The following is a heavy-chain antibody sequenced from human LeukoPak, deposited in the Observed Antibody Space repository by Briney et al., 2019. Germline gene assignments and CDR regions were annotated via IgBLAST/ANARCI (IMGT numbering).Heavy chain of an antibody. CDR2: IYYSGST. Sequence: PSETLSLTCAVSGGSISSNSYYWGWIRQPPGKGLEWIGSIYYSGSTYYNPSLKSRVTISVDTSKNQFSLKLNSVSAADTAVYYCARVVAAAGNNWFDPWGQGTLVTVSS. CDR1: GGSISSNSYY. CDR3: ARVVAAAGNNWFDP. J-gene: IGHJ5*02. D-gene: IGHD6-13*01. V-gene: IGHV4-39*07.